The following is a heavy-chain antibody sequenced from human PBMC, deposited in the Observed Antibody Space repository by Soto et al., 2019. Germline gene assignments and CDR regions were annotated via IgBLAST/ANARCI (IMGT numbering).Heavy chain of an antibody. CDR2: IYPGDSDT. CDR1: GYSFTSCG. V-gene: IGHV5-51*01. J-gene: IGHJ3*02. Sequence: GQSLKISWKGSGYSFTSCGIGWLLQIPWKGLEWMGIIYPGDSDTRYSPSFQGQVTISADKSISTAYLQWSSLKASDTAMYYCATQPDIANYDAFDIWGQGTMVTVSS. D-gene: IGHD5-12*01. CDR3: ATQPDIANYDAFDI.